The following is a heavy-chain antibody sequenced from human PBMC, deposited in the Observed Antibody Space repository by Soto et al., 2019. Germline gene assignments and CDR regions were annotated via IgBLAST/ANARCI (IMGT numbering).Heavy chain of an antibody. CDR1: GFSFDTYN. V-gene: IGHV3-21*01. CDR3: ARDHLGIAAGDFDL. J-gene: IGHJ4*02. Sequence: GGSLRLSCAASGFSFDTYNMNWARQAPGKGLEWVSSISSGRPDIFYADSVRGRFTISRDDAKKSPFLQMNSLRANDTAVYYCARDHLGIAAGDFDLWGQGTLVTVSS. CDR2: ISSGRPDI. D-gene: IGHD6-19*01.